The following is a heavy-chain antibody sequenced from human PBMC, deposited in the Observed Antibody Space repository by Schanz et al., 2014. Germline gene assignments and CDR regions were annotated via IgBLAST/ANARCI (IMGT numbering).Heavy chain of an antibody. D-gene: IGHD1-26*01. CDR2: ISGSGGST. CDR1: GFTFSSYA. J-gene: IGHJ4*02. CDR3: ARGGSGSHYRLDY. Sequence: EVQLLESGGGLVQPGGSLRLSCAASGFTFSSYAMSWVRQAPGNGLEWVSAISGSGGSTYYADSMKGRFTVSRDNAENALYLQMNSLRAEDTGLYFCARGGSGSHYRLDYWGQGTLVTVSS. V-gene: IGHV3-23*01.